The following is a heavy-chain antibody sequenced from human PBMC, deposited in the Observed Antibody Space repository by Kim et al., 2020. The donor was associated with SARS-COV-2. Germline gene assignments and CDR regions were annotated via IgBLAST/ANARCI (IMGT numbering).Heavy chain of an antibody. CDR1: GYTFKSYG. Sequence: ASVKVSCKASGYTFKSYGRKWVREAPGQGLEWMGWINTNTGNPTYAQGFTGRFVFSLDTSVSTAYLQISSLKAEDTAVYYCARAPGWSTFYYYGMDVWGQGTTVTVSS. CDR2: INTNTGNP. V-gene: IGHV7-4-1*02. CDR3: ARAPGWSTFYYYGMDV. D-gene: IGHD6-19*01. J-gene: IGHJ6*02.